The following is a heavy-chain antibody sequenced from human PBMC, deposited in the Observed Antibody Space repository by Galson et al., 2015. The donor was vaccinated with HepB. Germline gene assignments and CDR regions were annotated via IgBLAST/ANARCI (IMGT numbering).Heavy chain of an antibody. J-gene: IGHJ4*02. CDR1: GFTFTTYA. D-gene: IGHD3-10*01. CDR2: IGGSGGAT. CDR3: AKESPHTLHYGSGSGSFFDY. V-gene: IGHV3-23*01. Sequence: SLRLSCAASGFTFTTYALTWVRQAPGKGLEWVCTIGGSGGATFYADSVKGRFTISRDNSKNTLYLQMNSLRAEDTAIFYCAKESPHTLHYGSGSGSFFDYWGQGSLVTVSS.